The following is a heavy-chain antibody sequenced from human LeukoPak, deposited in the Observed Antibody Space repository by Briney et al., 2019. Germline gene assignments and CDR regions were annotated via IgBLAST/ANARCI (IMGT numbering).Heavy chain of an antibody. CDR1: GFTFSSYA. J-gene: IGHJ4*02. Sequence: GGSLRLSCAASGFTFSSYAMSWVRQAPGKGLEWVSAISGSGGSTYYADSVKGRFTISRDNSKNTLYLQINSLRAEDTAVYYCAKYREWLRFYYFDYWGQGTLVTVSS. D-gene: IGHD5-12*01. CDR2: ISGSGGST. V-gene: IGHV3-23*01. CDR3: AKYREWLRFYYFDY.